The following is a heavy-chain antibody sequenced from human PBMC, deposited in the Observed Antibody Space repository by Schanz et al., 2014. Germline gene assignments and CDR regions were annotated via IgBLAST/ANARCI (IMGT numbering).Heavy chain of an antibody. CDR1: GYTFTSYS. D-gene: IGHD6-19*01. CDR2: INVGNGNM. V-gene: IGHV1-3*01. Sequence: QVQLVQSGAEVKKPGASVKVSCKASGYTFTSYSIHWVRQAPGQGLEWMGWINVGNGNMKYSQKFQGRVTITRDTSASTAYMELTSLRSDDTAVYYCARGGYSSGWYDRDIAHFDYWGQGTLXTVSS. J-gene: IGHJ4*02. CDR3: ARGGYSSGWYDRDIAHFDY.